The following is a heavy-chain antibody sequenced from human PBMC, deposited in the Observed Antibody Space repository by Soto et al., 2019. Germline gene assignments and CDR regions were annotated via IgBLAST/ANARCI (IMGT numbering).Heavy chain of an antibody. CDR2: ISYSGTT. V-gene: IGHV4-30-4*01. Sequence: QVQLQESGPGLVKPSQTLSLTCTVSGGSISSGNYYWSWIRQPPGKGLEWIGFISYSGTTHYSASLRSRVSISVDTSKNQCSLDLSSVTAADTALYYCATMGSPVTGLYYFDYWGQGTLVTVSS. CDR3: ATMGSPVTGLYYFDY. CDR1: GGSISSGNYY. D-gene: IGHD4-17*01. J-gene: IGHJ4*02.